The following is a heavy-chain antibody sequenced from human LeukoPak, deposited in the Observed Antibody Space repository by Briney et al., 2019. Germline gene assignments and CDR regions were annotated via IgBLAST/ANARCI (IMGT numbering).Heavy chain of an antibody. Sequence: GGSLRLSCAASGFTFSSYAMSWVRQAPGKGLEWVSGISGSGGSTYYADSVKGRFTISRDNSKNTLYLQMNSLRAEDTAVYYCATRITMVRGVIGGGWGQGTLVTVSS. CDR1: GFTFSSYA. CDR3: ATRITMVRGVIGGG. CDR2: ISGSGGST. D-gene: IGHD3-10*01. J-gene: IGHJ4*02. V-gene: IGHV3-23*01.